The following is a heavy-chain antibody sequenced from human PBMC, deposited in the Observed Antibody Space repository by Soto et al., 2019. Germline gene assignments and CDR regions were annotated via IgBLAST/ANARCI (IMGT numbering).Heavy chain of an antibody. J-gene: IGHJ6*02. Sequence: EVQLVESGGGLVKPGGSLRLSCAASSFTFSNAWMDWVRQAPGKGLEWVGRIKSKTDGGTTDYAAPVKGRFTISRDDSKDTLYLQMNGLKSEDTAVYYCTFSGWTGMDVWGQGTTVTVSS. CDR2: IKSKTDGGTT. V-gene: IGHV3-15*07. CDR1: SFTFSNAW. D-gene: IGHD2-15*01. CDR3: TFSGWTGMDV.